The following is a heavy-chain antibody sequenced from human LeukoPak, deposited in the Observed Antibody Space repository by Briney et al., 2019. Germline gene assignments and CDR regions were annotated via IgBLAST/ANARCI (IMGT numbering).Heavy chain of an antibody. J-gene: IGHJ4*02. Sequence: ASVEVSCKASGYTFTSYDINWVRQATGQGLEWMGWMNPNSGNTGYAQKFQGRVTMTRNTSISTAYMELSSLRSEDTAVYYCARGGSPIFGVVTYDYWGQGTLVTVSS. V-gene: IGHV1-8*01. CDR3: ARGGSPIFGVVTYDY. CDR2: MNPNSGNT. D-gene: IGHD3-3*01. CDR1: GYTFTSYD.